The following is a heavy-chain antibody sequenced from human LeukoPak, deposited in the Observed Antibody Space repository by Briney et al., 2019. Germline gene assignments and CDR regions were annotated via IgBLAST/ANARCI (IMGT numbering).Heavy chain of an antibody. CDR3: GRGSEGGKWLDY. Sequence: GASVKLSCKASGYTFTGSYMHWVRQAPGQGLEWMGWINPNNGGTNYGQKFQGRVTMTWDTSISTAYMELSRLTSDDAAVYFCGRGSEGGKWLDYWGQGALVTVSS. CDR2: INPNNGGT. V-gene: IGHV1-2*02. D-gene: IGHD3-22*01. CDR1: GYTFTGSY. J-gene: IGHJ4*02.